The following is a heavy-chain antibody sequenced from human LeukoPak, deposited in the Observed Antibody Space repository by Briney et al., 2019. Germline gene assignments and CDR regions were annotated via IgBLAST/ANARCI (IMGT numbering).Heavy chain of an antibody. V-gene: IGHV3-21*01. CDR1: GFTLSSYT. J-gene: IGHJ3*02. CDR3: ARRSYCGGDCYGSDAFDI. CDR2: ISSSSTYL. D-gene: IGHD2-21*02. Sequence: PGGSLRLSCAASGFTLSSYTMNSVRQAPGKGPEWVSSISSSSTYLDYADSLKGRFTISRDNAKNSLYLQMNSLRAEDKAVYYCARRSYCGGDCYGSDAFDIWGQGTMVTVSS.